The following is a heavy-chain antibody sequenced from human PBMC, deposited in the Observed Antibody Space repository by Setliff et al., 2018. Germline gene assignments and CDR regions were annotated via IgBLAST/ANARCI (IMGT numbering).Heavy chain of an antibody. CDR2: ISYDGGKT. Sequence: PGGSLRLSCTASGFTFSTYSMHWVRQAPGRGLEWVAVISYDGGKTYHADSVKGRFIISRDNSENTLYLQMNSLRAEDTALYYCAKFVGYTYGYDYWGRGTLVTVSS. CDR1: GFTFSTYS. J-gene: IGHJ4*02. V-gene: IGHV3-30*18. CDR3: AKFVGYTYGYDY. D-gene: IGHD5-18*01.